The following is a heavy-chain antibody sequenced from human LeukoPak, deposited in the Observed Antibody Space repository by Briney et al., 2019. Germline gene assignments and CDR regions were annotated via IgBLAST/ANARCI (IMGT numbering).Heavy chain of an antibody. D-gene: IGHD4-17*01. CDR1: GFTFSSYS. CDR3: ARDPFIFAHDYGDYVGPYNWFDP. CDR2: ISSSSSYI. V-gene: IGHV3-21*01. J-gene: IGHJ5*02. Sequence: GGSLRLSCAASGFTFSSYSMNWVRQAPGKGLEWVSSISSSSSYIYYADSVKGRFTISRDNAKNSLYLQMNSLRAEDTAVYYCARDPFIFAHDYGDYVGPYNWFDPWGQGTLVTVSS.